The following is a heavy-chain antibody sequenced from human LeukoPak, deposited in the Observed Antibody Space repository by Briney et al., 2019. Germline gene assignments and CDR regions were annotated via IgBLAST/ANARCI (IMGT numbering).Heavy chain of an antibody. CDR3: AKDLDYDFWSGTGPFDY. J-gene: IGHJ4*02. CDR2: IWYDGSNK. Sequence: GGSLRLSCAASGFTFSSYGMHWVRQAPGKGLEWVAVIWYDGSNKYYADSVKGRFTISRDNSKNTLYLQMDSLRAEDTAVYYCAKDLDYDFWSGTGPFDYWGQGTLVTVSS. CDR1: GFTFSSYG. D-gene: IGHD3-3*01. V-gene: IGHV3-33*06.